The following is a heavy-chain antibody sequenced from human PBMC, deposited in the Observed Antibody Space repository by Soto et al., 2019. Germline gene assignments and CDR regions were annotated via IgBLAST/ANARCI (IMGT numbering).Heavy chain of an antibody. V-gene: IGHV4-34*01. D-gene: IGHD3-3*01. J-gene: IGHJ6*02. Sequence: LSLTCAVYGGSFSGYYWSWIRQPPGKGLEWIGEINHSGSTNYNPSLKSRVTISVDTSKNQFSLKLSSVTAADTAVYYCARDRRDFWSGYYRRYGMDVWGQGTTVTVSS. CDR2: INHSGST. CDR3: ARDRRDFWSGYYRRYGMDV. CDR1: GGSFSGYY.